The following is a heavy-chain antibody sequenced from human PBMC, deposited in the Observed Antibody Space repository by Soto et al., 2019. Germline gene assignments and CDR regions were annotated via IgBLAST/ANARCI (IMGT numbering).Heavy chain of an antibody. D-gene: IGHD2-15*01. CDR2: IIPILGIA. J-gene: IGHJ5*02. CDR3: AREKVYELGYCSGGSCYGHNWFDP. Sequence: ASVKVSCKASGVTFSSYTISWVRQAPGQGLEWMGRIIPILGIANYAQKSQGRVTITADKSTSTAYMELSSLRSEDTAVYYCAREKVYELGYCSGGSCYGHNWFDPWGQGTLVTVSS. V-gene: IGHV1-69*04. CDR1: GVTFSSYT.